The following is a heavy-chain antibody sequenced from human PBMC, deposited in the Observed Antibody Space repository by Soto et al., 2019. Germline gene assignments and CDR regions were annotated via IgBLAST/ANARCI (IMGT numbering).Heavy chain of an antibody. CDR1: GLTFSGYG. V-gene: IGHV3-33*01. D-gene: IGHD3-10*01. J-gene: IGHJ6*02. Sequence: GGSLRLSCAASGLTFSGYGIHWVRQAPGKGLEWVAVIWYDGATDYAAPVKGRFTISRDDSNNTFYLQMNSLKTEDTAIYYCKTDTPIMVRGLYSYDMDVWGQGTTVTVSS. CDR2: IWYDGATD. CDR3: KTDTPIMVRGLYSYDMDV.